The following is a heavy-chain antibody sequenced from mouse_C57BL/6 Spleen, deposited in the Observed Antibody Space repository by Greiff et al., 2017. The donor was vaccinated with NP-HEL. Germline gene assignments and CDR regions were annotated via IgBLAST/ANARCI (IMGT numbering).Heavy chain of an antibody. CDR3: ARRSNYDAMDY. D-gene: IGHD2-5*01. J-gene: IGHJ4*01. V-gene: IGHV1-50*01. CDR1: GYTFTSYW. CDR2: INPSDSYT. Sequence: QVQLQQPGAELVKPGASVKLSCKASGYTFTSYWMQWVKQRPGQGLEWIGDINPSDSYTNYNQKFKGKATLTVDTSSSTAYMQLSSLTSEDSAVYYCARRSNYDAMDYWGQGTSVTVSS.